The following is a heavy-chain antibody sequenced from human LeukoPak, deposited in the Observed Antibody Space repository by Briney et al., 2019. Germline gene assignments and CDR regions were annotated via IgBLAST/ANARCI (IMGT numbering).Heavy chain of an antibody. CDR3: ARRGTPNAFDL. Sequence: GGSLRLSCAASGFTFNNYGMHWVRQAPGKGLEWVAFIRDDGGDKFYADSVKDRFTISRDSSKNTMYLQMNNLRAEDTAVYYCARRGTPNAFDLWGQGTMVTVSS. D-gene: IGHD3-16*01. CDR2: IRDDGGDK. CDR1: GFTFNNYG. J-gene: IGHJ3*01. V-gene: IGHV3-30*02.